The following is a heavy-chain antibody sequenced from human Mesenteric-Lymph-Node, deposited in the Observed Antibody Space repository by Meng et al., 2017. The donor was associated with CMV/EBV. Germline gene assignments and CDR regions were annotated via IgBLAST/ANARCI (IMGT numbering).Heavy chain of an antibody. CDR2: ISSSSSYI. CDR3: AKEGTIVLEAYFDY. D-gene: IGHD4/OR15-4a*01. Sequence: GGSLRLSCAASGFTFSSYSMNWVRQAPGKGLEWVSSISSSSSYIYYADSVKGRFTISRDNAKNSLYLQMNSLRAEDTAVYYCAKEGTIVLEAYFDYWGQGTLVTVSS. J-gene: IGHJ4*02. V-gene: IGHV3-21*04. CDR1: GFTFSSYS.